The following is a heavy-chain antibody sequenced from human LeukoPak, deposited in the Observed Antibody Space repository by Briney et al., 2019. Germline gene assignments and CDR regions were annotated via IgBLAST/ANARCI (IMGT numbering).Heavy chain of an antibody. Sequence: GGSLRLSCAASGFTVSSNYMSWVRQAPGKGLEWVSVIYSGGSTYYADSVKGRFTISRDNSKNTLYLQMNSLRAEDTAVYYCANQQAVGATVGFDYWGQGTLVTVSS. CDR1: GFTVSSNY. CDR3: ANQQAVGATVGFDY. CDR2: IYSGGST. V-gene: IGHV3-53*01. D-gene: IGHD1-26*01. J-gene: IGHJ4*02.